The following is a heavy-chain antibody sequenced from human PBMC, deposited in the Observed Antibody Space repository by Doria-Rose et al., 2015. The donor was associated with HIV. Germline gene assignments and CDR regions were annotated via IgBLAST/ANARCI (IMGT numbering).Heavy chain of an antibody. CDR3: ARIKSSRWYHKYYFDF. CDR2: IFSDDER. J-gene: IGHJ4*02. Sequence: SGPVLVKPTETLTLTCTVSGVSLSSPGMGVSWIRQPPGKALEWLANIFSDDERSYKTSLKSRLTISRGISKSRVVLTMTDMDPVDTATYYCARIKSSRWYHKYYFDFWGQGTLVIVSA. D-gene: IGHD6-13*01. V-gene: IGHV2-26*01. CDR1: GVSLSSPGMG.